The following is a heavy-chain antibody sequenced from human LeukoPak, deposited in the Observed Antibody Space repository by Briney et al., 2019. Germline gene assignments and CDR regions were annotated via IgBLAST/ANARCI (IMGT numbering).Heavy chain of an antibody. CDR1: GFIFTGYD. CDR3: VRDGEGVAISVNYWFDP. Sequence: ASVKVSCRASGFIFTGYDINWVRQAAGQGLEWMGWMNPITGSTGYARQFQGRVTMTRDTSTGTAYMESTSLRSEDTAVYYCVRDGEGVAISVNYWFDPWGQGTLSPSPQ. CDR2: MNPITGST. D-gene: IGHD3-10*01. J-gene: IGHJ5*02. V-gene: IGHV1-8*01.